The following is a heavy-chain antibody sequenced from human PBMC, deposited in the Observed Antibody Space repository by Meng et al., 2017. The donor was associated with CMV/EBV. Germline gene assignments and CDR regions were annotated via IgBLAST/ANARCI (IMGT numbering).Heavy chain of an antibody. Sequence: SETLSLTCTVSGGSVSSGSYYWSWIRQPPGKGLEWIGHIYYSGSTNYNPSLKSRVIISVDTSKNQFSLKLGSVTAADTAVYYCARGRDLDFWSGYYKGAFDPWGQGTLVTVSS. V-gene: IGHV4-61*01. J-gene: IGHJ5*02. CDR3: ARGRDLDFWSGYYKGAFDP. CDR1: GGSVSSGSYY. D-gene: IGHD3-3*01. CDR2: IYYSGST.